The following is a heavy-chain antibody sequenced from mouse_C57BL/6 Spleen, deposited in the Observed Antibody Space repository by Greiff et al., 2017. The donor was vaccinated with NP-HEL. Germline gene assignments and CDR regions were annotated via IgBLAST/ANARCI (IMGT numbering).Heavy chain of an antibody. J-gene: IGHJ2*01. CDR3: ARGGDYSPYYFDY. Sequence: VQLQQPGAELVKPGASVKMSCKASGYTFTSYWITWVKQRPGQGLEWIGDIYPGSGSTNYNEKFKSKATLTVDTSSSTAYMQLSSLTSEDSAVYYCARGGDYSPYYFDYWGQGTTLTVSS. D-gene: IGHD2-12*01. CDR2: IYPGSGST. V-gene: IGHV1-55*01. CDR1: GYTFTSYW.